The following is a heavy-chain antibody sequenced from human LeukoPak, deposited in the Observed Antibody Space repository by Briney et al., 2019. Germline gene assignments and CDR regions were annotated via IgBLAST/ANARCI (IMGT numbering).Heavy chain of an antibody. Sequence: PGRSLRLSCAASGFTFDTYGMTWVRQAPGKGLEWVSAISPTGGDTYYADSVAGRFTISRDNSKNTLYLQMNSLSAEDTALYYCAKALSTATRPSDYWGRGTLVAVSS. D-gene: IGHD6-6*01. CDR1: GFTFDTYG. V-gene: IGHV3-23*01. CDR3: AKALSTATRPSDY. J-gene: IGHJ4*02. CDR2: ISPTGGDT.